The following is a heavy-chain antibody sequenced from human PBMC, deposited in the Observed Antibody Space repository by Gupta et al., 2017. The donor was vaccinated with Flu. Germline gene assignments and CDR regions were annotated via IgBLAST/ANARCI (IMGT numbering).Heavy chain of an antibody. CDR1: GFTFSRYS. D-gene: IGHD3-22*01. CDR3: AKGGDWFSNDSSGYNMERTFYFDY. V-gene: IGHV3-23*01. CDR2: ISASGRGT. Sequence: EVLLLESGGGLIQPGGALSLSCSAAGFTFSRYSLHWVRQAPGKGLEWVSTISASGRGTYYADSVKGRFTISRDNPKNALYVQVNSLRAEDTAAYYCAKGGDWFSNDSSGYNMERTFYFDYWGQGTLVTVSS. J-gene: IGHJ4*02.